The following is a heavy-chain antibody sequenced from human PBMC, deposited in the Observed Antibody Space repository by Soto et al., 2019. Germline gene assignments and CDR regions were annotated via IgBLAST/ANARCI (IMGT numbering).Heavy chain of an antibody. D-gene: IGHD2-2*02. CDR3: ARDIVVVPAAILGWFDP. CDR1: GGTFSSYA. CDR2: IIPIFGTA. Sequence: SVKVSCKASGGTFSSYAISWVRQAPGQGLEWMGGIIPIFGTANYAQKLQGRVTITADESTSTAYMELSSLRSEDTAVYYCARDIVVVPAAILGWFDPWGQGTLVTVPQ. J-gene: IGHJ5*02. V-gene: IGHV1-69*13.